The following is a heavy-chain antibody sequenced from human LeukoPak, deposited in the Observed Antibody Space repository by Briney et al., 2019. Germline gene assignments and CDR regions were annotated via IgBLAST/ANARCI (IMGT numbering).Heavy chain of an antibody. Sequence: ASVKVSCKVSGYTLTELSMHWVRQAPGKGLEWMGGFDPEDGETIYAQKFQGRVTMTEDTSTDTAYMELSSLRSEDTAVYYCATPNYYDSSGSRYYFDYWGQGTLVTVSS. CDR1: GYTLTELS. J-gene: IGHJ4*02. CDR3: ATPNYYDSSGSRYYFDY. D-gene: IGHD3-22*01. CDR2: FDPEDGET. V-gene: IGHV1-24*01.